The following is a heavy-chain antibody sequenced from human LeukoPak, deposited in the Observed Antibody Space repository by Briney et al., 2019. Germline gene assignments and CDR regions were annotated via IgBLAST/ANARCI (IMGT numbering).Heavy chain of an antibody. Sequence: GGSLRLSCAASGFTFSDSYMTWIRQAPGKGLEWVSYITISGSTVYFADSVKGRFTISRDNAKNSLYLQLNSPRAEDTAVYYCARDMDGGVRRSYFDYRGQGTLVTVSS. V-gene: IGHV3-11*04. CDR3: ARDMDGGVRRSYFDY. D-gene: IGHD4-23*01. CDR2: ITISGSTV. J-gene: IGHJ4*02. CDR1: GFTFSDSY.